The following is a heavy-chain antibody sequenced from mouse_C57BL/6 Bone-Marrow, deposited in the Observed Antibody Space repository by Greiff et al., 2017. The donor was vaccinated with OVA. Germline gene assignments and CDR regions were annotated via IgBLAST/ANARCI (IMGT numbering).Heavy chain of an antibody. J-gene: IGHJ3*01. CDR2: IRLKSDNYAT. D-gene: IGHD2-3*01. V-gene: IGHV6-3*01. CDR3: TGSYDGYYAFAY. Sequence: EVKLVESGGGLVQPGGSMKLSCVASGFTFSNYWMNWVRQSPEKGLEWVAQIRLKSDNYATHYAESVKGRFTISRDDSKSSVYLQMNNLRAEDTGIYYCTGSYDGYYAFAYWGQGTLVTVSA. CDR1: GFTFSNYW.